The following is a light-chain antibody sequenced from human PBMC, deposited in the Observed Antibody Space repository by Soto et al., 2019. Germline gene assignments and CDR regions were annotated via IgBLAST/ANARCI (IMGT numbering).Light chain of an antibody. Sequence: DIQMTQSPSSLSASVGDTVTITCRASQAISNHLAWYQQKPGKVPKLLMFAASTLQSGVPSRFSGSGFGTDFTLTISRLQPEDVATYYCQKYNSAPLTFGGGTKVDIK. J-gene: IGKJ4*01. V-gene: IGKV1-27*01. CDR2: AAS. CDR3: QKYNSAPLT. CDR1: QAISNH.